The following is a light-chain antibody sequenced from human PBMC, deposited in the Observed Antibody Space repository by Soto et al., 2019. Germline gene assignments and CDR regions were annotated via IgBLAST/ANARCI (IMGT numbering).Light chain of an antibody. CDR3: QQYYSYTLK. V-gene: IGKV1-8*01. CDR1: QGISSY. Sequence: AIRMTQSPSSFSASTGDRVTIACRASQGISSYLAWYQQKPGKAPKLLIYAASTLQSGVPSRFTGSGSGTDFTLTTSCLPSEDFATHYCQQYYSYTLKFGGVTKVDIK. CDR2: AAS. J-gene: IGKJ4*02.